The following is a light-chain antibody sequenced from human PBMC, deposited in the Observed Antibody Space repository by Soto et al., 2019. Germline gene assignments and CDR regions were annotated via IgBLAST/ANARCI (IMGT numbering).Light chain of an antibody. V-gene: IGLV2-11*01. CDR2: DVS. CDR1: SSDVGAYNY. Sequence: QSALTQPRSVSGSPGQSVTISCTGASSDVGAYNYVSWYQQHPGKAPKLMIYDVSKRPSGVPDRFSGSKSGNTASLTISGLQAEDESDYYCCSYAGSYTDVLFGGGTKVTVL. J-gene: IGLJ2*01. CDR3: CSYAGSYTDVL.